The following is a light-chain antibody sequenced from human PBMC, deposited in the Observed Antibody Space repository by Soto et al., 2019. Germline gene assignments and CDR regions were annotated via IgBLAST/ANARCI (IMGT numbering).Light chain of an antibody. CDR1: QNINYW. CDR3: QHYAFDSQT. CDR2: DVS. J-gene: IGKJ1*01. Sequence: DIQMTQSPATVSASVGDRVTITCRSSQNINYWWAWYQQRPGSAPKLLIYDVSTLQSGVPSRFSGSHSGTDFTLTISPRQPDDFATYYCQHYAFDSQTFGQGTKVEVK. V-gene: IGKV1-5*01.